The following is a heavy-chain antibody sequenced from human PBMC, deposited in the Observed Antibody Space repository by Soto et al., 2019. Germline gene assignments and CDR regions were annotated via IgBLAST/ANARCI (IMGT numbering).Heavy chain of an antibody. CDR2: ISGNATST. CDR1: GFTFSSFA. Sequence: VQLSESGGGLVQPGGSLTLSCAASGFTFSSFAMNWVRQAPGKGLEWVAVISGNATSTYYADSVKGRFTISRDNSKNTMYLQMNSLRAEDTAVYYCAKKAGIISRYGLDVWGQGTTVPVSS. V-gene: IGHV3-23*01. J-gene: IGHJ6*02. CDR3: AKKAGIISRYGLDV.